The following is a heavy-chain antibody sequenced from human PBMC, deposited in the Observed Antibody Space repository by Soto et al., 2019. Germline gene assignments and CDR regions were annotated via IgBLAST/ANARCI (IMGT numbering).Heavy chain of an antibody. CDR3: ARTYNWNYNGLDY. V-gene: IGHV3-21*01. CDR2: ISSSGTYI. D-gene: IGHD1-7*01. Sequence: GKGLEWVSSISSSGTYIHYADSVKGRFTIFRDNAKNSLVLQMNSLRAEDTAVYYCARTYNWNYNGLDYWGPRTLVSVSS. J-gene: IGHJ4*02.